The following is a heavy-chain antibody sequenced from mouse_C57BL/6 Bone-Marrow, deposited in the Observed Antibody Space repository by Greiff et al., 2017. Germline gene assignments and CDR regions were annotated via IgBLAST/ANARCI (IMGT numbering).Heavy chain of an antibody. V-gene: IGHV3-6*01. CDR2: ISYDGSN. J-gene: IGHJ4*01. CDR1: GYSITSGYY. Sequence: EVQLQQSGPGLVKPSQSLSLTCSVTGYSITSGYYWNWIRQFPGNKLEWMGYISYDGSNNYNPSLKNRISITRDTSKNQFFLKLNSVTTEDTATYDCALWSYAMDYWGQGTSVTVSS. D-gene: IGHD1-1*02. CDR3: ALWSYAMDY.